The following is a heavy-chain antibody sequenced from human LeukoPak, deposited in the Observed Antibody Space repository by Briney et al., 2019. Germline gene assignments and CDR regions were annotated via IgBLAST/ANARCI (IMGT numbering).Heavy chain of an antibody. CDR3: ARDRQSCRGSSCGGLDV. CDR2: ISYDGSNK. CDR1: GFTFSSYA. D-gene: IGHD2-15*01. J-gene: IGHJ6*02. Sequence: SGGSLRLSCAASGFTFSSYAMHWVRQAPGKGLEWVAVISYDGSNKYYADSVKGRFTISRDNSKNTLYLQMNSLRAEDTAVYYCARDRQSCRGSSCGGLDVWGQGTTVTVSS. V-gene: IGHV3-30*14.